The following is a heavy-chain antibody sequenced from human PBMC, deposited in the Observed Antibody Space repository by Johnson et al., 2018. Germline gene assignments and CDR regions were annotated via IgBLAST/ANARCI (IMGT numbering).Heavy chain of an antibody. J-gene: IGHJ4*02. CDR2: IDAANGNT. Sequence: VQLVQSGAEVKKPGASVKVSCKASGYTFNSHSIHWMRQAPGQRLEWRGWIDAANGNTEESQKFQGRVTMTRDTTASTDYMERSSLRFEETAVDYCAREGDSGWYPLVYWGQGSLVTVSS. D-gene: IGHD6-19*01. V-gene: IGHV1-3*01. CDR3: AREGDSGWYPLVY. CDR1: GYTFNSHS.